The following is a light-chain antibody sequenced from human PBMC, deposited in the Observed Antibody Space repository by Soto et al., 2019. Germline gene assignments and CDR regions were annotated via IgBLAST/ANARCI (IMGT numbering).Light chain of an antibody. CDR3: NSYSSDITPYV. CDR1: TSDVGGHNS. CDR2: QVS. V-gene: IGLV2-14*01. Sequence: QSALTQPASVSGSPGQSITISCTGTTSDVGGHNSVSWFQQHPGKAPKLIIYQVSSRPSDISNRFSGSKSGNTASLTISGPQAEDEADYYCNSYSSDITPYVFGTGTKVTVL. J-gene: IGLJ1*01.